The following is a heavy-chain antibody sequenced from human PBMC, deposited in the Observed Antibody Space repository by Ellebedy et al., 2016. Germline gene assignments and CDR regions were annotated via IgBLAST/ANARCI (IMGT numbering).Heavy chain of an antibody. CDR1: GDSFTSYY. V-gene: IGHV4-59*01. J-gene: IGHJ5*02. CDR2: IYYSGNT. D-gene: IGHD1-26*01. CDR3: ARGGSNYARGDWFDP. Sequence: SETLSLTCTVSGDSFTSYYWSWIRQPPGKGLEWIGYIYYSGNTDYNPSFKSRVTISLDTSKNQISLKLNSVAAADTAVYYCARGGSNYARGDWFDPWGQGTLVTVSS.